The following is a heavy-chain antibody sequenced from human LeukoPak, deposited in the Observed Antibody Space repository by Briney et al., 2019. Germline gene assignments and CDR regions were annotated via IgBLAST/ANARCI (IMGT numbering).Heavy chain of an antibody. Sequence: SVTVSCKASGGTFSSYAISWVRQAPGQGLEWMGGIIPIFGTANYAQKFQGRVTITADESTSTAYMELSSLRSEDTAVYYCARERSWYYDSSVSYFDYWGQGTLVTVSS. D-gene: IGHD3-22*01. CDR2: IIPIFGTA. V-gene: IGHV1-69*13. J-gene: IGHJ4*02. CDR1: GGTFSSYA. CDR3: ARERSWYYDSSVSYFDY.